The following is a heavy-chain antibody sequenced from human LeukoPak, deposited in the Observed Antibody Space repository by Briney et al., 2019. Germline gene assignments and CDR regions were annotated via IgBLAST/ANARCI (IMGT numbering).Heavy chain of an antibody. CDR1: GFTFNNYA. V-gene: IGHV3-23*01. CDR2: ISGSGGST. J-gene: IGHJ6*02. CDR3: AKGDVVVVGASYGMDV. Sequence: PGGSLRLSCAASGFTFNNYAMNWVRQAPGKGLEWVSGISGSGGSTDCADSVKGRFTISRDNSRNTLYLQMNSLRGEDTAVYYCAKGDVVVVGASYGMDVWGQGTTVTVSS. D-gene: IGHD2-15*01.